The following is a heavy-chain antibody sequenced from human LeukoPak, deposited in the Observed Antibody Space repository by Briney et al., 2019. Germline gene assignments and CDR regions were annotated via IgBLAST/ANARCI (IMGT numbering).Heavy chain of an antibody. V-gene: IGHV5-51*01. CDR2: IFPDDSET. J-gene: IGHJ4*02. CDR1: AYSFKDYW. D-gene: IGHD3-9*01. CDR3: ARSSGEDYDILTGRLDY. Sequence: GESLKISCQGSAYSFKDYWIGWVRQMPGKGPELMGLIFPDDSETKYSPSFQGQVTISADKSISTAYLQWSSLKASDTAMYYCARSSGEDYDILTGRLDYWGQGTLVTVSS.